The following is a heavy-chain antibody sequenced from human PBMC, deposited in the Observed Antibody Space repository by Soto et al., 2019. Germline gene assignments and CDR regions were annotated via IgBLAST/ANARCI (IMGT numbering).Heavy chain of an antibody. CDR1: GFTVSSNY. V-gene: IGHV3-53*01. CDR2: IYSGGST. D-gene: IGHD6-19*01. Sequence: EVQLVESGGGLIQPGGSLRLSCAASGFTVSSNYMSWVRQAPGKGLEWVSVIYSGGSTYYADSVKGRFTISRDNSKNTLYLQMNSLRAEDTAVYYWARDSSSYYGMDVWGQGTTVTVSS. J-gene: IGHJ6*02. CDR3: ARDSSSYYGMDV.